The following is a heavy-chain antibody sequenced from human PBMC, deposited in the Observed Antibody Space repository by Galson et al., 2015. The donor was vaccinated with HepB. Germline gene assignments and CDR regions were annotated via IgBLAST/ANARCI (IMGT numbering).Heavy chain of an antibody. V-gene: IGHV1-18*01. CDR2: ISAYNGNT. J-gene: IGHJ6*02. D-gene: IGHD2-21*02. Sequence: SVKVSCKASGYTFTSYGISWVRQAPGQGLEWMGWISAYNGNTNYAQKLQGRVTMTTDTSTSTAYMELRSLRSNDTAVYFCVTDVKITVTAFDFNFYGMDVWGQGTTITVSS. CDR1: GYTFTSYG. CDR3: VTDVKITVTAFDFNFYGMDV.